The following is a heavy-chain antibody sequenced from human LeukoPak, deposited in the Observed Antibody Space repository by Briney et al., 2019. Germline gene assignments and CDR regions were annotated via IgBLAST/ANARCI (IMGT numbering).Heavy chain of an antibody. J-gene: IGHJ6*03. V-gene: IGHV1-2*02. Sequence: GASVKVSCKASGYTFTGYYMHWVRQAPGQGLEWMGWINPNSGGTNYAQKFQGRVTMTRDTSISTAYMELSRLRSDDTAVYYCARDYCSSTSCYYYYMDVWGKETTVTVSS. CDR1: GYTFTGYY. CDR3: ARDYCSSTSCYYYYMDV. D-gene: IGHD2-2*01. CDR2: INPNSGGT.